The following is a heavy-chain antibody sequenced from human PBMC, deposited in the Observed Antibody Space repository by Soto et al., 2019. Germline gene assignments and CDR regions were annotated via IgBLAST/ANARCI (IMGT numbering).Heavy chain of an antibody. CDR1: GGSISSSSYY. D-gene: IGHD6-19*01. CDR3: ARYKLAGTTDAFDI. Sequence: QLQLQESGPGLVKPSETLSLTCTVSGGSISSSSYYWGWIRQPPGKGLEWIGSIYYSGSTYYNPSLKSRVTISVDTSKNQFSLKLSSVTAADTAVYYCARYKLAGTTDAFDIWGQGTMVTVSS. V-gene: IGHV4-39*01. CDR2: IYYSGST. J-gene: IGHJ3*02.